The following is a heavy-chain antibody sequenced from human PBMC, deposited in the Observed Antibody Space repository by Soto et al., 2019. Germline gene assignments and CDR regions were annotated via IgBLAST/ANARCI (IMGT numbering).Heavy chain of an antibody. J-gene: IGHJ5*02. Sequence: GGSLRLSCAASGFTFSSYGMHWVRQAPGKGLEWVAVISYDGSNKYYADSVKGRFTISRDNSKNTLYLQMNSLRAEDTAVYYCAKLPVVVVAAGPAWFDP. CDR3: AKLPVVVVAAGPAWFDP. CDR2: ISYDGSNK. V-gene: IGHV3-30*18. D-gene: IGHD2-15*01. CDR1: GFTFSSYG.